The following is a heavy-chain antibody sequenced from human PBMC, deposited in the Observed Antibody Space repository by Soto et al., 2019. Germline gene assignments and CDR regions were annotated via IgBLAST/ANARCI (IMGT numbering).Heavy chain of an antibody. CDR3: ARATPQYYYGSGGSTDLDF. CDR1: GFTVSSNY. CDR2: IYSGGST. Sequence: EVQLVESGGGLVQPGGSLRLSCAASGFTVSSNYMSWVRQAPGKGLEWVSGIYSGGSTYYPDSVKGRFTISRHNSKNTLYIQMNSLRAEDTAVYYCARATPQYYYGSGGSTDLDFWGQGTLVTVSS. V-gene: IGHV3-53*04. J-gene: IGHJ4*02. D-gene: IGHD3-10*01.